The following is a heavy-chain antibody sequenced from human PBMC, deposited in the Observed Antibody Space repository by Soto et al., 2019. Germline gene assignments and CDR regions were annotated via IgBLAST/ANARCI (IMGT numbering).Heavy chain of an antibody. D-gene: IGHD6-13*01. CDR1: GFIVSRNY. CDR3: ARDPPSIAAAASPAEGY. Sequence: DVQLVESGGGLVQPGGSLRLSCAASGFIVSRNYMSWVRQAPGKGLEWVSVIYSGGNTYYADSVKGRFTISRDNSKNTRHLQMNSLGVEDTAVYYCARDPPSIAAAASPAEGYWGQGTLVTVSS. CDR2: IYSGGNT. V-gene: IGHV3-66*01. J-gene: IGHJ4*02.